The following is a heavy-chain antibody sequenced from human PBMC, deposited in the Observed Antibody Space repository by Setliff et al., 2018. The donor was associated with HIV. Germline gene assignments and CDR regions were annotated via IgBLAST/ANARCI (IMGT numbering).Heavy chain of an antibody. CDR1: GGSFNGYY. Sequence: SETLSLTCAVYGGSFNGYYWSWIRQPPGKGLEWIGEINHSGSTNYNPSLKSRVTMSVDTSKNQFSLRLSSVTAADTAVYYCARARRAGSGPKYFQHWGQGTLVTVS. V-gene: IGHV4-34*01. J-gene: IGHJ1*01. D-gene: IGHD2-15*01. CDR3: ARARRAGSGPKYFQH. CDR2: INHSGST.